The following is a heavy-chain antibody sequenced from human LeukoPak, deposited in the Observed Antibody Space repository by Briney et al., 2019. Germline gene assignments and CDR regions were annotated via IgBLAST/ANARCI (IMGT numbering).Heavy chain of an antibody. J-gene: IGHJ4*02. CDR2: MNPNSGNT. CDR1: GYTFTSYD. CDR3: ARGYCTNGVCYRGDY. V-gene: IGHV1-8*03. D-gene: IGHD2-8*01. Sequence: GASVKVSCKASGYTFTSYDINWVRQATGQGLEWMGWMNPNSGNTGYAQKFQGRVTITRNTSISTAYMELSSLRSEDTAVYYCARGYCTNGVCYRGDYWGQGTLVTVSS.